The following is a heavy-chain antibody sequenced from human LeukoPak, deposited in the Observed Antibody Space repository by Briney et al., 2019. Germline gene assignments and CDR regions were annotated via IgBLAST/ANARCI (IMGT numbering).Heavy chain of an antibody. D-gene: IGHD3-10*02. CDR3: AELGITMIGGV. V-gene: IGHV3-30*18. Sequence: GGSLRLSCAASGFTFRNYGMYWVRQAPGKGLEWVAIISYDGSNKYYGDSVKGRFTISRDNSKNTLYLQMNSLRTEDTAVYYCAELGITMIGGVWGKGTTVTISS. CDR2: ISYDGSNK. J-gene: IGHJ6*04. CDR1: GFTFRNYG.